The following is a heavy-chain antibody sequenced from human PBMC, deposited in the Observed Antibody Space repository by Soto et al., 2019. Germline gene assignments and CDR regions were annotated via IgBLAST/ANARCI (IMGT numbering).Heavy chain of an antibody. CDR1: GGSIRSSSY. Sequence: QLQLQESGPGLVKPSETLSLTCTVSGGSIRSSSYWGWIRQPPGKGLEWIGSIYSIGSSYYNPSLKGLVTISADTSKNQFSLNLISVTAADTAVYYCRRSSRYSTDVWGQGTTVTVSS. CDR3: RRSSRYSTDV. J-gene: IGHJ6*02. CDR2: IYSIGSS. V-gene: IGHV4-39*01. D-gene: IGHD2-2*01.